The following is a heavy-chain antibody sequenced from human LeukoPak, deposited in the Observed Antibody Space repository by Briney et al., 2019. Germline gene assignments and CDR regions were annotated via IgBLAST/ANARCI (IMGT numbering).Heavy chain of an antibody. D-gene: IGHD3-10*01. CDR1: SGSISSGSYS. CDR2: VYHSGGT. J-gene: IGHJ5*01. CDR3: AGWYGSGTRNPWFDS. Sequence: PLSLSCTVSSGSISSGSYSCSWIRQPPRRGLEWIGYVYHSGGTYYDPSLKTPVTISIDRSKNQFSLKMNFVTGADTAVYYCAGWYGSGTRNPWFDSWGQGALVTVSS. V-gene: IGHV4-30-2*01.